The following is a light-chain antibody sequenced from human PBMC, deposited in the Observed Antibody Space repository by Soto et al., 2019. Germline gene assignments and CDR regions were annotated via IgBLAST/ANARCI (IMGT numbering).Light chain of an antibody. CDR3: QAWDSSTVV. V-gene: IGLV3-1*01. J-gene: IGLJ2*01. Sequence: SYELTQPPSVSVSPGQTASVTCSGDKLGDKYACWYQQKPGQSPVLVIYQDSKRPSGIPERFSGSNSGNTATLTISGTQAMVEADYYCQAWDSSTVVFGGATKVTVL. CDR1: KLGDKY. CDR2: QDS.